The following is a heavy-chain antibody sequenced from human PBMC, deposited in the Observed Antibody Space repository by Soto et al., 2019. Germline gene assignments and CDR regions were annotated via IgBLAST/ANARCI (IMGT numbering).Heavy chain of an antibody. CDR2: IYHSGST. D-gene: IGHD2-2*01. CDR1: GYSISSGYY. Sequence: SETLSLTCAVSGYSISSGYYLGWIRQPPGKGLEWIGSIYHSGSTYYNPSLKSRVTISVDTSNNQFSLKLSSVTAADTAVYYCARDFPYCSSSSCQGWFDPWGQGTLVTVSS. J-gene: IGHJ5*02. V-gene: IGHV4-38-2*02. CDR3: ARDFPYCSSSSCQGWFDP.